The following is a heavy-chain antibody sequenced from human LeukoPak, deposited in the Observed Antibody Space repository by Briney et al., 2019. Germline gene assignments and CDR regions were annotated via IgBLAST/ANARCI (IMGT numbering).Heavy chain of an antibody. CDR3: AKDLRVIVVAYYMDV. D-gene: IGHD2-2*01. V-gene: IGHV3-23*01. J-gene: IGHJ6*03. CDR1: GFTFNSYA. Sequence: GGSLRLSCAASGFTFNSYAMTWVRQAPGKGLEWVSSISGNGGSTYYTDSVKGRFTISRDNSKNTLYLQMNSLRAEDTAAYYCAKDLRVIVVAYYMDVWGKGTTVTVSS. CDR2: ISGNGGST.